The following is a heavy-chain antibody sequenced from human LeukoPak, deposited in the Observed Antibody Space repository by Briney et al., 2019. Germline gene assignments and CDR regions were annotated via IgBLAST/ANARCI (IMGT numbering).Heavy chain of an antibody. V-gene: IGHV3-7*01. Sequence: PGGSLRLSCAASGFTFTNYWMSWVRQTPGKGLEWVANIKQDGSEKYYVDSVEGRFTISRDNAKNSLSLQMNSLSGEDTAVYYCVRASGSSSADYWGQGTLVTVSS. CDR2: IKQDGSEK. CDR3: VRASGSSSADY. CDR1: GFTFTNYW. J-gene: IGHJ4*02. D-gene: IGHD6-6*01.